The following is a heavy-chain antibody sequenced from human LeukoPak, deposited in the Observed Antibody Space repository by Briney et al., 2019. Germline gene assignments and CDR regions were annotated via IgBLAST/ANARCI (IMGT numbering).Heavy chain of an antibody. Sequence: GESLKISCKGYGYTFTSYWLGWVRQMPGKGLEWMGIIYPGDSDTRYSPSFQGQVTISADKSISTAFLQWSSLKASDTAMYYCARSRDYGTDYYFDYWGQGTLVTVSS. CDR2: IYPGDSDT. J-gene: IGHJ4*02. CDR3: ARSRDYGTDYYFDY. D-gene: IGHD4-17*01. V-gene: IGHV5-51*01. CDR1: GYTFTSYW.